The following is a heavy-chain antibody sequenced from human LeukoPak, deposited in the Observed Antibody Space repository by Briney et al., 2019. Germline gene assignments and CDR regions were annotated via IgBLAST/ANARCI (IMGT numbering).Heavy chain of an antibody. Sequence: SGGSLRLSCAASGFTFSTYAMSWVRQAPGKGLEWVSVITNSGGSTYYADSVKGRFTISRDNSKNTLYLQMNSLRAEDTAVYYCAKFKGLEVGTWYFDYWGQGILVTVSS. D-gene: IGHD1-26*01. CDR1: GFTFSTYA. CDR3: AKFKGLEVGTWYFDY. V-gene: IGHV3-23*01. CDR2: ITNSGGST. J-gene: IGHJ4*02.